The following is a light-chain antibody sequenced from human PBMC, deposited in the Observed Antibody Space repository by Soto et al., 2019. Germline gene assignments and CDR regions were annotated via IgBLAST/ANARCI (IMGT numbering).Light chain of an antibody. Sequence: QSMLTQPPSVSAAPGQKVTISCSGSSYNIGNNYVSWYQQLPGTAPKLLIYDNNKRPSGIPGRFSGSKSGTSATLGITGLQTGDEADYYCGTWDSSLSAVVFGGGTKLTVL. J-gene: IGLJ2*01. CDR2: DNN. V-gene: IGLV1-51*01. CDR1: SYNIGNNY. CDR3: GTWDSSLSAVV.